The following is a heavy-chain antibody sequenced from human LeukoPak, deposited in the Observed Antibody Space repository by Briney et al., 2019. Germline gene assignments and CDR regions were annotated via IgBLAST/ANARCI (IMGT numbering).Heavy chain of an antibody. D-gene: IGHD5-18*01. J-gene: IGHJ4*02. CDR2: INPSVGSA. CDR3: ARGLQPWLDY. Sequence: ASVKVSCKASGYTFSSYYTHWVRQAPGQGLEWMGIINPSVGSASYAQKFQGRVTMTRDTSTSTVYMEMRTLTSEDTAVFYCARGLQPWLDYWGQGTLVTVSS. CDR1: GYTFSSYY. V-gene: IGHV1-46*01.